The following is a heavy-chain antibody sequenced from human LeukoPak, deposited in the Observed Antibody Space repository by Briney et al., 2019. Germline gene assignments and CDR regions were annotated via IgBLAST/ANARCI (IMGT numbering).Heavy chain of an antibody. CDR2: IYYSGST. CDR3: ARTASGSPFDP. Sequence: SETLSLTCTVSGGSISSSSYYWGWIRQPPGKGLEWIGSIYYSGSTYYNPSLKSRVTISVDTSKNQFSLKLSSVTAADTAVYYCARTASGSPFDPWGQGTLVTVSS. D-gene: IGHD3-3*01. CDR1: GGSISSSSYY. J-gene: IGHJ5*02. V-gene: IGHV4-39*01.